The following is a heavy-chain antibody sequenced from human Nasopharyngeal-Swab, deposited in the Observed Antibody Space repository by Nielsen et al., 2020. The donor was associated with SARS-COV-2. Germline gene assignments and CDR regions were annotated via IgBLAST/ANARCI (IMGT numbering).Heavy chain of an antibody. CDR1: GYSFTSYW. Sequence: GGSLRLSCKVSGYSFTSYWIGWVRQMPGKGLEWMGIIYPGDSDPRYSPSFQGQVTISADKSISTAYLQWSSLKASDTAMYYCARRVGYCSGGSCYFDYWGQGTLVTVSS. D-gene: IGHD2-15*01. CDR2: IYPGDSDP. CDR3: ARRVGYCSGGSCYFDY. V-gene: IGHV5-51*01. J-gene: IGHJ4*02.